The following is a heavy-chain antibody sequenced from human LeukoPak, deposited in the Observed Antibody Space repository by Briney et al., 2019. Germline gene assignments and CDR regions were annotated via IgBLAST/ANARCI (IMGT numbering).Heavy chain of an antibody. J-gene: IGHJ6*03. CDR2: INHGGST. Sequence: PSETLSLTCAVYGGSFSGDFWSWIRQSPGKGLEWIGEINHGGSTTYNPSLQSRVTMSVDTSANQISLKMTSVTAADTAIYYCARDTYYYYYMDVWGKGTTVTVSS. V-gene: IGHV4-34*01. CDR1: GGSFSGDF. CDR3: ARDTYYYYYMDV.